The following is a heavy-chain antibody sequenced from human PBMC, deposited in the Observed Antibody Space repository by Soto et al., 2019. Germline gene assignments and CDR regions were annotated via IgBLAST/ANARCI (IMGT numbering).Heavy chain of an antibody. CDR2: VYPGDAKT. CDR1: GYNFSSQW. J-gene: IGHJ3*02. Sequence: GESLKISCKGSGYNFSSQWIAWVRQKPGKGLEWMGIVYPGDAKTRYSPSFQGQVTMSADKSIDTAYLQWHSLQASDTALYYCAKQDDRGALEIWGQGTKVTVSS. V-gene: IGHV5-51*01. D-gene: IGHD3-22*01. CDR3: AKQDDRGALEI.